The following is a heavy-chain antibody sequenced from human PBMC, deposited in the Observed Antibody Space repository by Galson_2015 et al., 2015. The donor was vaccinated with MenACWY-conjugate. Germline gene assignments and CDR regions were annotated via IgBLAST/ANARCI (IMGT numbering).Heavy chain of an antibody. CDR1: GFTFSNYA. Sequence: SLRLSCAASGFTFSNYAMSWVRQAPGKGLEWVTGISGSGDITSYADSVKGHFTISRDNSKNTQYLQMNSLRAEDAAIYYCVKDKVPVARNRRDEYWGQGTLVTVSS. CDR2: ISGSGDIT. CDR3: VKDKVPVARNRRDEY. D-gene: IGHD5-12*01. V-gene: IGHV3-23*01. J-gene: IGHJ4*02.